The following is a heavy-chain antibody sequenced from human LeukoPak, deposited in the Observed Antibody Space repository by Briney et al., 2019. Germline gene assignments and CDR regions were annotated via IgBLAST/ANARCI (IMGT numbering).Heavy chain of an antibody. Sequence: GGSLRLSCAASGFSFSSYAMSWVRQAPGKGLEWVSDISASGCTTYYADSVKGRFTISRDNSKNTLYLQMNSLRADDTAVYYCAKTDAPYGDYTYWGQGSLVTVTS. CDR1: GFSFSSYA. CDR3: AKTDAPYGDYTY. V-gene: IGHV3-23*01. D-gene: IGHD4-17*01. J-gene: IGHJ4*02. CDR2: ISASGCTT.